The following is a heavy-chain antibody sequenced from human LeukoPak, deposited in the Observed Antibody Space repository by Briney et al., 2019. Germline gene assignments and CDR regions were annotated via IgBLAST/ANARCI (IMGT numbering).Heavy chain of an antibody. CDR3: AREGIQLWLPYYYYYMDV. Sequence: SETLSLTCTVSGGSISSYYWSWIRQPPEKGLEWIGYIHYSGSTSYNPSLKSRVTISVDTSKNQFSLKLSSVTAADTAVYYCAREGIQLWLPYYYYYMDVWGKGTTVTVSS. D-gene: IGHD5-18*01. CDR2: IHYSGST. CDR1: GGSISSYY. J-gene: IGHJ6*03. V-gene: IGHV4-59*01.